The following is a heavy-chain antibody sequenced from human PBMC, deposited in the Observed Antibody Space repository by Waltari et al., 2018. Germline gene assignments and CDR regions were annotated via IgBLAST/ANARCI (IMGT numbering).Heavy chain of an antibody. Sequence: QVQLVQSGAEVKKPGASVKVSCKASGYTFTGYYMHWVRQAPGQGLEWMGWNNPNSGGTNYAQKFQGRGTMTRDTSISTAYMGLSRLRSDDTAVYYCARASRIAARPKNWFDPWGQGTLVTVSS. CDR3: ARASRIAARPKNWFDP. D-gene: IGHD6-6*01. J-gene: IGHJ5*02. CDR2: NNPNSGGT. V-gene: IGHV1-2*02. CDR1: GYTFTGYY.